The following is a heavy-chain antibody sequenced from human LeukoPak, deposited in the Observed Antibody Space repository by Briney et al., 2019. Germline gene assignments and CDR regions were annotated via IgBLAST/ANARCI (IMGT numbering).Heavy chain of an antibody. Sequence: GGSLRLSCAASGFTFSRFSMNWVGQAPGKGLGWVSSITSSSSYIKYADSVKGRFTISRDNAKNSLYLQMNSLRAEDTAVYYCARVGTAMVTIVAPYYMDVWGKGTTVTVSS. V-gene: IGHV3-21*01. CDR1: GFTFSRFS. D-gene: IGHD5-18*01. J-gene: IGHJ6*03. CDR3: ARVGTAMVTIVAPYYMDV. CDR2: ITSSSSYI.